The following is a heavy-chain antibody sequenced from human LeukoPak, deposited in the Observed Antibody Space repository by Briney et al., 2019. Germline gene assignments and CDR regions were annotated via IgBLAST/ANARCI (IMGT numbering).Heavy chain of an antibody. CDR2: ISESGTST. Sequence: GGSLRLSCAASGFTFTSYAMSWVRQAPGKGPEWVSGISESGTSTYYVDSVKGRFTISRDNSKNTVYLQMNSLRAEDTAIYHCAKGGVRPVTTGDYWGQGTLVTVSS. J-gene: IGHJ4*02. CDR3: AKGGVRPVTTGDY. D-gene: IGHD4-17*01. V-gene: IGHV3-23*01. CDR1: GFTFTSYA.